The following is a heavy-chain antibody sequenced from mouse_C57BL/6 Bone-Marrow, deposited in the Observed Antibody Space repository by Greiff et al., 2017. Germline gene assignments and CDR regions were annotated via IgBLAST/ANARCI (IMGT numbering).Heavy chain of an antibody. CDR2: IPPNSGRT. V-gene: IGHV1-64*01. J-gene: IGHJ2*01. CDR3: ARGYYGSLYFDY. D-gene: IGHD1-1*01. CDR1: GYTFTSYW. Sequence: QVQLQQPGAELVKPGASVKLSCKASGYTFTSYWMHWVKQRPGQGLEWIGMIPPNSGRTNYNEKFKSKATLTVDKSSSTAYMQLSSLTSEDSAVYYCARGYYGSLYFDYWGQGTTLTVSS.